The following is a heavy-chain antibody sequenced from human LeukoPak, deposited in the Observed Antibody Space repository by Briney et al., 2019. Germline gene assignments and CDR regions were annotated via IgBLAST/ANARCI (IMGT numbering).Heavy chain of an antibody. CDR1: GDSMNSYY. CDR2: IYVSGTT. Sequence: SETLSLTCSVAGDSMNSYYWTWIRQPPGKGLEWVGYIYVSGTTSYNPSLRSRVTLSVDTSKNQFSLNLSSVTAADTAIYYCARGRIRSTPTDYFDSWGQGILVTVSS. J-gene: IGHJ4*02. CDR3: ARGRIRSTPTDYFDS. D-gene: IGHD4-17*01. V-gene: IGHV4-59*01.